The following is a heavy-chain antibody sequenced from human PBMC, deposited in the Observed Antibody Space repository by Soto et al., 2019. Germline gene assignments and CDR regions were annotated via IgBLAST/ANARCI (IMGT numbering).Heavy chain of an antibody. V-gene: IGHV3-30-3*01. J-gene: IGHJ6*02. D-gene: IGHD2-15*01. CDR1: GFTFSSYA. CDR2: ISYDGSNK. Sequence: QVQLVESGGGVVQPGRSLRLSCAASGFTFSSYAMHWVRQAPGKGLEWVAVISYDGSNKYYADSVKGRFTISRDNSKNTLYLQMNSLRAEDTAVYYCARVLVVAATSYYYYGMDVWGQGTTVTVSS. CDR3: ARVLVVAATSYYYYGMDV.